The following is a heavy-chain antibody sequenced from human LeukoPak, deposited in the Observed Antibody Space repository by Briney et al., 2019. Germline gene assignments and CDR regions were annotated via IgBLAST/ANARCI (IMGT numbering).Heavy chain of an antibody. CDR3: ARGGYYYDSSGYI. CDR1: GFTFSSYW. J-gene: IGHJ4*02. V-gene: IGHV3-74*01. Sequence: GGSLRLSCAASGFTFSSYWMHWVRQAPGKGLVWVSRINSDGSSTSYADSVKGRFTISRDNAKDTLYLQMNSRRAEDTSVYYCARGGYYYDSSGYIWGQGTLVTVSS. CDR2: INSDGSST. D-gene: IGHD3-22*01.